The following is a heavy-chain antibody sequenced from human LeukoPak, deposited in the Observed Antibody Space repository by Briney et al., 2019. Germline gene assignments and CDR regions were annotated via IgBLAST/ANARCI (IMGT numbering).Heavy chain of an antibody. Sequence: HAGGSLRLSCAASGFTFSSYAMSWVRQAPGKGLEWVSAISGSGGSTYYADSVKGRFTISRDNSENTLYLQMNSLRAEDTAVYYCARDVKPTYYYDSSGYLYFDYWGQGTLVTVSS. V-gene: IGHV3-23*01. CDR2: ISGSGGST. CDR3: ARDVKPTYYYDSSGYLYFDY. D-gene: IGHD3-22*01. J-gene: IGHJ4*02. CDR1: GFTFSSYA.